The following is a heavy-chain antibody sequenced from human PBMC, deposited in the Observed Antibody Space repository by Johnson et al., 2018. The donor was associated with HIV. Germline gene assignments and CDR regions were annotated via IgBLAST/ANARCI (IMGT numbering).Heavy chain of an antibody. CDR2: ISGSGDRT. V-gene: IGHV3-23*04. CDR3: AKAMGGWLLAHAFDI. J-gene: IGHJ3*02. CDR1: GFTFSNFA. Sequence: VQLVESGGGLVKPGGSLRLSCAASGFTFSNFAMSWVRQAPGKGLEWVSVISGSGDRTSYADFAKGRFTISRDNSKTTLYMQRNSLRAEDTAVYYCAKAMGGWLLAHAFDIWGQGTMVTISS. D-gene: IGHD3-22*01.